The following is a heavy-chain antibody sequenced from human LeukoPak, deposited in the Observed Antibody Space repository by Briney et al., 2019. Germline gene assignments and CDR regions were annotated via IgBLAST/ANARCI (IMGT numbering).Heavy chain of an antibody. V-gene: IGHV4-38-2*01. CDR3: ARHAVGAYRYYFDY. CDR1: GYSISSGYY. Sequence: SETLSLTCAVSGYSISSGYYWGWIRQRPGKGLEWIGSIYHSGSTYYNPSLKSRVTISVDTSKNQFSLKLSSVTAADTAVYYCARHAVGAYRYYFDYWGQGTLVTVPS. CDR2: IYHSGST. D-gene: IGHD3-16*01. J-gene: IGHJ4*02.